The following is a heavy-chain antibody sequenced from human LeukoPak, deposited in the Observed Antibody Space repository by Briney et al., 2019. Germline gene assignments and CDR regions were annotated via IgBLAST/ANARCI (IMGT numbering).Heavy chain of an antibody. CDR1: GFTFSDYY. J-gene: IGHJ4*02. D-gene: IGHD5-18*01. CDR3: ARDNQYSYGINDY. Sequence: PGGSLRLSCAASGFTFSDYYMSWIRQAPGKGLEWVSSISSSSNYIYYADSVKGRFTISRDNAKNSLYLQMNSLRAEDTAVYHCARDNQYSYGINDYWGQGTLVTVSS. CDR2: ISSSSNYI. V-gene: IGHV3-11*06.